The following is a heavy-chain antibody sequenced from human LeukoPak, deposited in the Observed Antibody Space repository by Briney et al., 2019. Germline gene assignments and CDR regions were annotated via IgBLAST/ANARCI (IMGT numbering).Heavy chain of an antibody. Sequence: PGGSLRLFCAASGFTFSTYNMNWVRQAPGKGLEWVSYISSSSSTIYYADSVRGRFTISRDNAKNSLYLQMNSLRAEDTAVYYCARGQQLAHDAFGIWGQGTMVTVSS. CDR1: GFTFSTYN. D-gene: IGHD6-13*01. CDR3: ARGQQLAHDAFGI. V-gene: IGHV3-48*01. J-gene: IGHJ3*02. CDR2: ISSSSSTI.